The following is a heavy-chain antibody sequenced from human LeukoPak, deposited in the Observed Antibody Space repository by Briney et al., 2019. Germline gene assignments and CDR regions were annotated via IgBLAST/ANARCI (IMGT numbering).Heavy chain of an antibody. CDR3: ARAGFWAARMGWYFDL. J-gene: IGHJ2*01. D-gene: IGHD6-6*01. Sequence: EASVKVSCKASGYTFTSYGISGVRQAPGQGLEWMGWISAYNGNTNYAQKLQGRVTMTTDTSTSTAYMELRSLRSDDTAVYYCARAGFWAARMGWYFDLWGRGTLVTASS. CDR1: GYTFTSYG. CDR2: ISAYNGNT. V-gene: IGHV1-18*01.